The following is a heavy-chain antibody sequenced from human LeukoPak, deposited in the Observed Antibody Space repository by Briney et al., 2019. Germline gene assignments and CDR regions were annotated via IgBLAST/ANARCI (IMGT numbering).Heavy chain of an antibody. Sequence: SSVKVSCKASGGTFSSYAISWVRQAPGQGLEWMGRIIPIFGTANYAQKFQGRVTITTDESTSTAYMELSRLRSDDTAVYYCARDPAVDIKDYWGQGTLVTVSS. V-gene: IGHV1-69*05. D-gene: IGHD5-12*01. CDR1: GGTFSSYA. J-gene: IGHJ4*02. CDR3: ARDPAVDIKDY. CDR2: IIPIFGTA.